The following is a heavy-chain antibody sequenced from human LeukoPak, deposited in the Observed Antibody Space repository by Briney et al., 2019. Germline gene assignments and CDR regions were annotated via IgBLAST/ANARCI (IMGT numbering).Heavy chain of an antibody. CDR1: GFSFSTYA. CDR3: AKSGSTRWYLDY. CDR2: ISGSGDNNDNT. V-gene: IGHV3-23*01. Sequence: GGSLRLSCAVSGFSFSTYAMSWVRQAPGKGLEWVSAISGSGDNNDNTYYADSVKGQFTISRDNSKNTLYLQMSSLRAEDAAVYYCAKSGSTRWYLDYWGQGTLVTVSS. D-gene: IGHD6-13*01. J-gene: IGHJ4*02.